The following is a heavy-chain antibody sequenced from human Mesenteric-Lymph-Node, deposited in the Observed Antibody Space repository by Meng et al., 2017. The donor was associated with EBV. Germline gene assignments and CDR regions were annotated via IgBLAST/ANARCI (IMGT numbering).Heavy chain of an antibody. V-gene: IGHV1-8*01. CDR3: ARDRGYSSSCDH. Sequence: QGQRVQSGAEVKKPGASVKVSCKAAGYAFNNFDIIWVRQATGQGLEWMGWMNPNNGNTGYAQKFQGRVTMTRNSAISTAYMELSSLTSEDTALYYCARDRGYSSSCDHWGQGTLVTVSS. CDR2: MNPNNGNT. J-gene: IGHJ4*02. D-gene: IGHD2-2*01. CDR1: GYAFNNFD.